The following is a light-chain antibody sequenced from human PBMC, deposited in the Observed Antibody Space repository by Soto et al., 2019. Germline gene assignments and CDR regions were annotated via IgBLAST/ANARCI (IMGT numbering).Light chain of an antibody. CDR3: QQTSSAPFT. Sequence: DIQMTQSPSTLSASVGDRVTITCRASQSISNWLAWHQQKPGKAPKVLIYEASTLESGVPSRFSGRGSGTEFTLTISSLQPDDFATYYCQQTSSAPFTFGPGTKVDIK. CDR1: QSISNW. J-gene: IGKJ3*01. V-gene: IGKV1-5*03. CDR2: EAS.